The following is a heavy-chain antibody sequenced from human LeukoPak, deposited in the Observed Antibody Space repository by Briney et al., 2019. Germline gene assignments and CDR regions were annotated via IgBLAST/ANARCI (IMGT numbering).Heavy chain of an antibody. CDR1: GYTFTNYG. V-gene: IGHV1-18*01. Sequence: ASVKVSFKASGYTFTNYGISWVRQAPGQGLEWMGWISAYNGNTDYAQNLQGRVTMTRDTSTSTVYMELSSLRSEDTAVYYCARDMVYYYDSSGTGDAFDIWGQGTMVTVSS. D-gene: IGHD3-22*01. J-gene: IGHJ3*02. CDR3: ARDMVYYYDSSGTGDAFDI. CDR2: ISAYNGNT.